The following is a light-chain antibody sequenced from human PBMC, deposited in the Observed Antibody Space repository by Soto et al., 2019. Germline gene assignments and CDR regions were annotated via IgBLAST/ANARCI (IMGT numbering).Light chain of an antibody. CDR2: DAS. CDR1: QRVSSE. Sequence: EIVLTQFPATLSLSPGERATLSCRASQRVSSEFAWYQQKPGQAPRLLIYDASNRATGSPPRFSGTGSGTDFTLTISSLEPEDFALYYCQHRHNFGPGTKVDIK. V-gene: IGKV3-11*01. CDR3: QHRHN. J-gene: IGKJ3*01.